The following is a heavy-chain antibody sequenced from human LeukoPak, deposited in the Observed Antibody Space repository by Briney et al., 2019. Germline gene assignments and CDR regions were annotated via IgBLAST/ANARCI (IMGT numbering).Heavy chain of an antibody. Sequence: PGGSLRLSCAASGFTFSPYAMNWVRQAPGKGLEWVAYISRSSSTIYYADSVRGRFIISRDDAHNSLYLQMNSLRAEDMAMYYCARDADGNADYWGRGALVSVSS. CDR2: ISRSSSTI. CDR3: ARDADGNADY. D-gene: IGHD4-23*01. V-gene: IGHV3-48*04. J-gene: IGHJ4*02. CDR1: GFTFSPYA.